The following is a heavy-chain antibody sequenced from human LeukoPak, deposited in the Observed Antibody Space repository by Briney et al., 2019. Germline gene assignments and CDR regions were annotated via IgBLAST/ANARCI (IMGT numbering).Heavy chain of an antibody. CDR1: GGSISSYY. CDR2: IYYSGST. Sequence: PSETLSLTRTVSGGSISSYYWSWIRQPPGKGLEWIGYIYYSGSTNYNPSLKSRVTISVDTSKNQFSLELSSVTAADTAVYYCARVEYSYGYYYYYGMDVWGQGTTVTVSS. J-gene: IGHJ6*02. V-gene: IGHV4-59*01. CDR3: ARVEYSYGYYYYYGMDV. D-gene: IGHD5-18*01.